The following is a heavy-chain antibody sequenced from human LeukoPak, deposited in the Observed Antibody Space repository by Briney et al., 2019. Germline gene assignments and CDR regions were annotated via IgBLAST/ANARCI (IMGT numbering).Heavy chain of an antibody. D-gene: IGHD6-19*01. CDR2: ISGGTT. CDR3: SRGSGWLSVY. J-gene: IGHJ4*02. V-gene: IGHV3-49*03. Sequence: GGSLRLSCTASGFTFGDYLMSWFRQAPGKGLEWIGFISGGTTEYAASVIGRFTISRYDSTSIAYLQMTSLTTEDTAVYYCSRGSGWLSVYWGQGTLVTVSS. CDR1: GFTFGDYL.